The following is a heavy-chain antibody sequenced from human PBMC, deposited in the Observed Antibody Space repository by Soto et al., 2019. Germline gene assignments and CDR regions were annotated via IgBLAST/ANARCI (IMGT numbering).Heavy chain of an antibody. CDR3: ARAKAVVIAALDI. Sequence: EVELLESGGGLVQPGGSLRLSCKASGFMFNNSAMTWVRQAPGQGLQWVASVSDNGGSRGGTYYADSVKGRFTISRDNSKNTLYLQLDSLTGADMAVYYCARAKAVVIAALDIWGQGTMVTVSS. V-gene: IGHV3-23*01. D-gene: IGHD2-21*01. CDR2: VSDNGGSRGGT. CDR1: GFMFNNSA. J-gene: IGHJ3*02.